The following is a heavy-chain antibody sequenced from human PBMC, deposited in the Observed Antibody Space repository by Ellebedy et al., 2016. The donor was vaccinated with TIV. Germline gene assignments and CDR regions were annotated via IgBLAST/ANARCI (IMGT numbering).Heavy chain of an antibody. CDR2: IYYSGST. CDR1: GGSISSSSYY. V-gene: IGHV4-39*01. D-gene: IGHD3-22*01. J-gene: IGHJ4*02. Sequence: SETLSLTCTVSGGSISSSSYYWGWIRQPPGKGLEWIGSIYYSGSTYYNPSLKSRVTISVDTSKNQFSLKLSSVTAADTAVYYCARGRHYYDSSGYYYWGQGTLVTVSS. CDR3: ARGRHYYDSSGYYY.